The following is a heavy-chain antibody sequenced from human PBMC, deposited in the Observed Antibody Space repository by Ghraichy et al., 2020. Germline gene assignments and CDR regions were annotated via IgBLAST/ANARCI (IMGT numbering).Heavy chain of an antibody. D-gene: IGHD2-15*01. CDR1: GGSISDSSYY. CDR3: AKVRGGFCTSGGCYSFDY. Sequence: SETLSLTCTVSGGSISDSSYYWGWIRQPPGKGLDWIGSIYYSGSTSYNPSLRSRVTISVDTSKNQFSLNLRSATAGDTAVYYCAKVRGGFCTSGGCYSFDYWGQGTLVTVSS. J-gene: IGHJ4*02. CDR2: IYYSGST. V-gene: IGHV4-39*01.